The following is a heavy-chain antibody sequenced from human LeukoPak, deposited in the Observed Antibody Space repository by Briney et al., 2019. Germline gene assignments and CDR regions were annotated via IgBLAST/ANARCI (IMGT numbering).Heavy chain of an antibody. CDR3: ARGAYYYDSSGYYYQYYFDY. V-gene: IGHV1-69*05. CDR1: GGTFSSNA. Sequence: GSSVKVSCKASGGTFSSNAISWVRQAPGQGLEWMGGIIPIFGTANYAQKFQGRVTITTDESTSTAYMELSSLRSEDTAVYYCARGAYYYDSSGYYYQYYFDYWGQGTLVTVSS. J-gene: IGHJ4*02. D-gene: IGHD3-22*01. CDR2: IIPIFGTA.